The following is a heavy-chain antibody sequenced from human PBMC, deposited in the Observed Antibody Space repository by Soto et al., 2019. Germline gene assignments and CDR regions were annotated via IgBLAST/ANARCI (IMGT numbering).Heavy chain of an antibody. J-gene: IGHJ4*02. CDR3: AKVSPYNWNYVSHEYYFDD. V-gene: IGHV3-23*01. Sequence: GGSLRLSCAASGFTFSSYAMSWVRQAPGKGLEWVSAISGSGGSTYYADSVKGRFTISRDNSKNTLYLQMNSLRAEDTAVYYCAKVSPYNWNYVSHEYYFDDWGQGTLVTVSS. D-gene: IGHD1-7*01. CDR2: ISGSGGST. CDR1: GFTFSSYA.